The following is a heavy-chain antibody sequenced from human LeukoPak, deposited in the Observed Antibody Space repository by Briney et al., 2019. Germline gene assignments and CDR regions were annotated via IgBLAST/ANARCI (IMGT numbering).Heavy chain of an antibody. CDR2: INDSGTI. Sequence: SQTLSLTCAVHGGSFSHYYWSWISHPPGNCLEWIGEINDSGTINYNPSRLSRVTVSMDTSKNHYSLRLTSVTAKDTAVYYCARRWNYGRNYYIDVWGNGATVSVSS. V-gene: IGHV4-34*01. CDR3: ARRWNYGRNYYIDV. CDR1: GGSFSHYY. J-gene: IGHJ6*03. D-gene: IGHD1-7*01.